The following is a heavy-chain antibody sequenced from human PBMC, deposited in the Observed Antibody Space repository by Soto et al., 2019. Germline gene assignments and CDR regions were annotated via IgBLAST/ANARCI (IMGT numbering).Heavy chain of an antibody. CDR1: GFTFRTSA. Sequence: PGGSLRLSCAASGFTFRTSAMSWVRQPPGKGLEWVSAISGGGSIFYADSVKGRFTISRDNSRNTLYLQMNSLRAEDTAVYYCAKGGDLIVVVSGDVWGQGTTVTVSS. V-gene: IGHV3-23*01. CDR3: AKGGDLIVVVSGDV. D-gene: IGHD2-2*01. CDR2: ISGGGSI. J-gene: IGHJ6*02.